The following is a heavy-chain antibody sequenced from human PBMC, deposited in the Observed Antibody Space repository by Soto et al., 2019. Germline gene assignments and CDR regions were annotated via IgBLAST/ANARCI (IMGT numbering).Heavy chain of an antibody. CDR1: GYTFTRYS. Sequence: ASVKVSCKASGYTFTRYSMHCVRQAPGQGLEWMGVITPTGEATYYAQKFQGRLTRTWDTSTSADHMELSSLRSEDTAFYYCVRDWGGYYFDYWGQGTLVTVSS. J-gene: IGHJ4*02. CDR2: ITPTGEAT. CDR3: VRDWGGYYFDY. D-gene: IGHD3-16*01. V-gene: IGHV1-46*01.